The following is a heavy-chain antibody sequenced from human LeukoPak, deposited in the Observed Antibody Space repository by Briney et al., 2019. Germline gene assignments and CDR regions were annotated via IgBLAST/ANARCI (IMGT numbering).Heavy chain of an antibody. D-gene: IGHD3-16*01. CDR3: ARFVGGYYYYYYYMDV. J-gene: IGHJ6*03. CDR1: GGSISSYY. V-gene: IGHV4-59*01. Sequence: SETLSLTCTVSGGSISSYYWSWIRQPPAKGLEWIGYIYYSGSTNYNPSLKSRVTISVDTSKNQFSLKLSSVTAADTAVYYCARFVGGYYYYYYYMDVWGKGTTVTVSS. CDR2: IYYSGST.